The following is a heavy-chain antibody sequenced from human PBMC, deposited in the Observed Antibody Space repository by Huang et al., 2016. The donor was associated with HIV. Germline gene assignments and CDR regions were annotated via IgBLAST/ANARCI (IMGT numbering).Heavy chain of an antibody. CDR2: ITHGGRT. CDR3: ARGPDYYDSSGREAFDI. D-gene: IGHD3-22*01. J-gene: IGHJ3*02. Sequence: QVQLQQWGAGLLKPSETLSLTCAVYGGSFSGYYWSWIRQPPGKGLEWIGEITHGGRTNYNPPLKRRVTISVDTSKTQVSLKLNSVTAADTAVYYCARGPDYYDSSGREAFDIWGQGTMVTVSS. CDR1: GGSFSGYY. V-gene: IGHV4-34*01.